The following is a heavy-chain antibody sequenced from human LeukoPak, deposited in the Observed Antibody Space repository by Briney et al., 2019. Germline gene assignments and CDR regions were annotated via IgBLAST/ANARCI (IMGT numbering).Heavy chain of an antibody. CDR3: ARQHYDFLTGLDAFDI. J-gene: IGHJ3*02. Sequence: SETLSLTCTVSGGSISSYYWSWIRQPPGKGPEWIGYIYYSGSTNYNPSLKSRVTISVDTSKNQFSLKLSSVTAADTAVYYCARQHYDFLTGLDAFDIWGQGTMVTVSS. D-gene: IGHD3-9*01. CDR1: GGSISSYY. V-gene: IGHV4-59*12. CDR2: IYYSGST.